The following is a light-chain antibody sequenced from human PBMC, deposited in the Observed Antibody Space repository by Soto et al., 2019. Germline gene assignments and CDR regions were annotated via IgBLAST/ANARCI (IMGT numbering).Light chain of an antibody. Sequence: DLQMTQSPSTLSASVGDRDTITCRASQTISSWLAWYQQKPGKAPKLLIYDVSTLGSGVPSRFSGSGSGTDFTLTISSLQPDDFATYYCQQSNAFWTFGQGTKVDI. CDR2: DVS. V-gene: IGKV1-5*01. CDR3: QQSNAFWT. J-gene: IGKJ1*01. CDR1: QTISSW.